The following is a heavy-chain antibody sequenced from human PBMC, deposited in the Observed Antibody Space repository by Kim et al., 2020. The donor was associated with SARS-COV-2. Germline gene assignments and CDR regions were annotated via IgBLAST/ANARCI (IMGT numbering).Heavy chain of an antibody. D-gene: IGHD3-3*01. CDR3: ARDVAITNFGVVAHNHYG. V-gene: IGHV3-30*04. Sequence: GGSLRLSCAASGFTFSSYAMHWVRQAPGKGLEWVAVISYDGSNKYYVDSVKGRFTISRDNSKNTLYLQMNSLRAEDTAVYYCARDVAITNFGVVAHNHYG. CDR1: GFTFSSYA. J-gene: IGHJ6*01. CDR2: ISYDGSNK.